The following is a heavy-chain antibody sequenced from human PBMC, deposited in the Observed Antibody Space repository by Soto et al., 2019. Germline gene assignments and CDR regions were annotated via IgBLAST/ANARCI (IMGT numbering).Heavy chain of an antibody. V-gene: IGHV3-53*02. CDR3: ARDRPGDEGGAFDI. CDR2: LYSGGST. J-gene: IGHJ3*02. D-gene: IGHD3-10*01. Sequence: EVQLVETGGGLIQPGGSLRLSCAASGLIVSTNYMNWVRQAPGKGLEWVSVLYSGGSTHYAGSVKGRFIISRDNSKNKLYLQMNSLRAEDTTVYYCARDRPGDEGGAFDIWGHGTLVTVSS. CDR1: GLIVSTNY.